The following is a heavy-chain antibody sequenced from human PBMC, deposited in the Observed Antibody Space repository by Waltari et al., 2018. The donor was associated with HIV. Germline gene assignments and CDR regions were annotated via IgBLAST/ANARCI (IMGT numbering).Heavy chain of an antibody. Sequence: QDQLVQSGAEVKKPGASVTVSCQGSEYTFTIHYVHWVRQAPGQGLQWMGLIGFSAGDTNYAPDFQGRVSMTRDTSTNTVYMELRSLNSDDSAMYYCARGHEYTNGLDYWGQGTLISVTS. CDR3: ARGHEYTNGLDY. CDR1: EYTFTIHY. D-gene: IGHD2-8*01. V-gene: IGHV1-46*01. J-gene: IGHJ4*02. CDR2: IGFSAGDT.